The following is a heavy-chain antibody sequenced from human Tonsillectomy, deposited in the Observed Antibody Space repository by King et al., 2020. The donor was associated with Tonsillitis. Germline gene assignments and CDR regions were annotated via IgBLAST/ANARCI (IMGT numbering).Heavy chain of an antibody. J-gene: IGHJ6*02. CDR2: ISGYNGNT. V-gene: IGHV1-18*04. Sequence: VQLVESGAEVKKPGASVQVSCKASGYTFTNYGITWVQQAPGQGLEWMGWISGYNGNTNYAQKFQGRVTLTTDTSTTTAYMELRSLRSDDTAIYYCARGLGGSYYYGVDVWGQGTTVTVSS. CDR3: ARGLGGSYYYGVDV. D-gene: IGHD3-16*01. CDR1: GYTFTNYG.